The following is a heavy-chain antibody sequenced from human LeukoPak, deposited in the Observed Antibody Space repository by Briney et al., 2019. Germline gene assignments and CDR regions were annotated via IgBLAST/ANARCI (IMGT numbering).Heavy chain of an antibody. V-gene: IGHV1-69*04. CDR2: IIPILGIA. J-gene: IGHJ6*02. D-gene: IGHD2-15*01. CDR1: GGTFSSYA. Sequence: SVKVSCKASGGTFSSYAISWVRPAPGQGLEWMGRIIPILGIANYAQKFQGRVTITADKSTSTAYMELSSLRSEDTAVYYCARRELGYCSGGSCYSGGYYYGMDVWGQGTTVTVSS. CDR3: ARRELGYCSGGSCYSGGYYYGMDV.